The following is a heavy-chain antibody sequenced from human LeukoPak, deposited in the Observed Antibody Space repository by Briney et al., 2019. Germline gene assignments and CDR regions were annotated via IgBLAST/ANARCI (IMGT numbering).Heavy chain of an antibody. Sequence: ASVKVSCKASGYTFTSYAMHWVRQAPGQRLEWMGWINAGNGNTKYSQKFQGRVTITRDTSASTAYMELSSLRPDDTAVYYCARDPSSGYYLYFDYWGQGTLLTVSS. V-gene: IGHV1-3*01. CDR3: ARDPSSGYYLYFDY. CDR1: GYTFTSYA. CDR2: INAGNGNT. J-gene: IGHJ4*02. D-gene: IGHD3-22*01.